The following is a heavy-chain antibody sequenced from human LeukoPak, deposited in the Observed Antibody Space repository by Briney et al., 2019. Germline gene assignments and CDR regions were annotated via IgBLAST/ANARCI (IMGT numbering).Heavy chain of an antibody. CDR3: ARDYDFWSGYYTSRDYYYYMDV. CDR2: IIPIFGTA. J-gene: IGHJ6*03. CDR1: GGTFSSYA. D-gene: IGHD3-3*01. V-gene: IGHV1-69*01. Sequence: SVKVSFKAAGGTFSSYAISWVRQAPGQGLEWMGGIIPIFGTANYAQKFQGRVTITADESTSTSYMALSSLRSEDTAVYYCARDYDFWSGYYTSRDYYYYMDVWGKGTTVTVSS.